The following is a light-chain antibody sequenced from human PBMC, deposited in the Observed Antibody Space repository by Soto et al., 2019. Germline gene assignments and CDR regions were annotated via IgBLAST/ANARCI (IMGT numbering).Light chain of an antibody. CDR2: DVS. J-gene: IGLJ1*01. Sequence: QSALTQPRSVSGSPGQSVTISCTGTSSDVGGYNYVSWYRQHPGKDPKLMIYDVSKRPSGVPDRFSGSKSGNTASLTISGLQAEDEDDYYCCSYAGSYTWVFVTGTKVTVL. CDR1: SSDVGGYNY. CDR3: CSYAGSYTWV. V-gene: IGLV2-11*01.